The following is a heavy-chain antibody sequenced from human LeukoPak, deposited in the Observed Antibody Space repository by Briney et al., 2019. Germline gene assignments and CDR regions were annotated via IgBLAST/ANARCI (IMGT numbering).Heavy chain of an antibody. CDR2: ISYDGSNK. CDR1: GFTFSSYG. CDR3: AKDFGSSGWYDWWTRPSDYYYGMDV. J-gene: IGHJ6*02. Sequence: PGGSLRLSCAASGFTFSSYGMHWVRQAPGKGLEWVAVISYDGSNKYYADSVKGRFTISRDNSKNTLYLQMNSLRAEDTAVYYCAKDFGSSGWYDWWTRPSDYYYGMDVWGQGTTVTVSS. V-gene: IGHV3-30*18. D-gene: IGHD6-19*01.